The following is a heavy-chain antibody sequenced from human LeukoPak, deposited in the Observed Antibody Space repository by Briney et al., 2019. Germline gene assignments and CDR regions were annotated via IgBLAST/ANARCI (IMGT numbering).Heavy chain of an antibody. CDR3: TADLPPPRGYDYPFDY. Sequence: GGSLRLSCAASGFTFSNAWMSWVRQAPGKGLEWVGRIKSKTDGGTTDYAAPVKGRFTISRDDSKNTLYLQMNSLKTEDTAVYYCTADLPPPRGYDYPFDYWGQGSLVTVSS. CDR2: IKSKTDGGTT. V-gene: IGHV3-15*01. J-gene: IGHJ4*02. D-gene: IGHD5-12*01. CDR1: GFTFSNAW.